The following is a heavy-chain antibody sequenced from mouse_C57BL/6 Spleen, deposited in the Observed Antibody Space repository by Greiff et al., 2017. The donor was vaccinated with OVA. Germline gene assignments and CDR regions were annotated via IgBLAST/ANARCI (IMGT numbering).Heavy chain of an antibody. J-gene: IGHJ3*01. V-gene: IGHV3-6*01. Sequence: EVQLVESGPGLVKPSQSLSLTCSVTGYSITSGYYWNWIRQFPGNKLEWMGYISYDGSNNYNPSLKNRISITRDTSKNQFFLKLNSVTTEDTATYYCARSSNYLAYWGQGTLVTVSA. CDR2: ISYDGSN. D-gene: IGHD2-5*01. CDR1: GYSITSGYY. CDR3: ARSSNYLAY.